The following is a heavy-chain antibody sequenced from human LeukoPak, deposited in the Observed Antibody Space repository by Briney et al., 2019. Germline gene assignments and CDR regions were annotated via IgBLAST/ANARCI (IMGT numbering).Heavy chain of an antibody. Sequence: GGSLRLSCAASGFTFSTYWMHWVRPAPGKRLVWVSCIKSDGGTNYADSVKGRFTISRDNAKKTVSLQMNSLRPEDTGVYYCARAPSEIGGYYPEYFRHWGQGTLVTVSS. CDR2: IKSDGGT. D-gene: IGHD3-22*01. CDR1: GFTFSTYW. J-gene: IGHJ1*01. V-gene: IGHV3-74*01. CDR3: ARAPSEIGGYYPEYFRH.